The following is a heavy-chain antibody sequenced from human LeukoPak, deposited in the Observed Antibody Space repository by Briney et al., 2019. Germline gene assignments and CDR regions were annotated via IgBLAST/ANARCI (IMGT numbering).Heavy chain of an antibody. V-gene: IGHV1-18*01. CDR1: GYRFSNYG. CDR2: ISDYNGNT. J-gene: IGHJ5*02. CDR3: ARDFGEWLLSPNWFDP. D-gene: IGHD3-3*01. Sequence: ASVKVSCKASGYRFSNYGINWMRQAPGQGLEGRGWISDYNGNTNYAQKFQGRVIMTTDTSTSTAYMELRSLRSDDTAVYYCARDFGEWLLSPNWFDPWGLGTLVTVSS.